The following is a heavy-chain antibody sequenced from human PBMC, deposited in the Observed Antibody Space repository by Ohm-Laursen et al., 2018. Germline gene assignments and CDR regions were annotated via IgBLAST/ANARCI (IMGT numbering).Heavy chain of an antibody. J-gene: IGHJ2*01. V-gene: IGHV4-38-2*01. Sequence: SETLSLTCGVSGYSISSDYFWGWIRQPPGKGLEWIADIYYSGNSYYNPSLKSRVTIFVDTSRNQFSLKVSSVTAADSAIYYCARSENRYFDLWGRGTLVTVSS. CDR1: GYSISSDYF. CDR2: IYYSGNS. CDR3: ARSENRYFDL.